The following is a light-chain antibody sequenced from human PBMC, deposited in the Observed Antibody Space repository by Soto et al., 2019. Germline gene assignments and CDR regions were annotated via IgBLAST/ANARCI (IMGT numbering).Light chain of an antibody. V-gene: IGKV1-5*03. Sequence: FQMTQSHTTLSASVGDRVTITCRASQNINGWLAWYQRKPGKAPKLLIHKTSNLESGVPLRFSGSGSGTEFTLTISSLQPDDFATYYCQQYKDYWTFGQGTKVDIK. CDR2: KTS. J-gene: IGKJ1*01. CDR1: QNINGW. CDR3: QQYKDYWT.